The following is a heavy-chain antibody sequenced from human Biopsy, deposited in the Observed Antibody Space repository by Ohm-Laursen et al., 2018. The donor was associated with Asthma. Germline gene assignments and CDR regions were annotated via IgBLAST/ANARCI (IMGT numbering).Heavy chain of an antibody. J-gene: IGHJ5*02. CDR3: ARATSTWSQSGPHFFDH. V-gene: IGHV4-59*07. Sequence: SDTLSLTCTVSPGSINDYYWNWIRQFPGKGLEWIGYVHSSGSTGFNPSLKSRVTVSADTSVDQVSLKLSFVSAADTAIYYCARATSTWSQSGPHFFDHWGPGTLVTVSA. CDR1: PGSINDYY. CDR2: VHSSGST. D-gene: IGHD6-13*01.